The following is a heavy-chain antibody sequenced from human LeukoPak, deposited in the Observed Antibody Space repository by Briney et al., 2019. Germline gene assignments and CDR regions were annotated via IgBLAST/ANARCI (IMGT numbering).Heavy chain of an antibody. CDR3: ARSVDYGDYVEDWFDP. J-gene: IGHJ5*02. CDR2: IYHSGST. V-gene: IGHV4-38-2*02. D-gene: IGHD4-17*01. CDR1: GYSISSGYY. Sequence: PSETLSLTCTVSGYSISSGYYWGWIRQPPGKGLEWIGSIYHSGSTYYNPSLKSRVTISVDTSKNQFSLKLSSVTAADTAVYYCARSVDYGDYVEDWFDPWGQGTLVTVSS.